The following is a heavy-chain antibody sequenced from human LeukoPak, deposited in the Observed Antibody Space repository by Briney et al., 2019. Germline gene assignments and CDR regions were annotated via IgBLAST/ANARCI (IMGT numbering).Heavy chain of an antibody. CDR3: AKDKRPPALPRNYYGMDV. D-gene: IGHD2-15*01. CDR2: ISYDGSNK. J-gene: IGHJ6*04. Sequence: GGSLRLSCAASGFTFSSYGMHWVRQAPGKGLEWMAVISYDGSNKYYADSVKGRFTISRDNSKNTLYLQMNSLRAEDTAVYYCAKDKRPPALPRNYYGMDVWGKGTTVTVSS. CDR1: GFTFSSYG. V-gene: IGHV3-30*18.